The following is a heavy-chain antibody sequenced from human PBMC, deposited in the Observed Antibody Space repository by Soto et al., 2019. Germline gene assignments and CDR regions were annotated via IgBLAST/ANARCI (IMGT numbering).Heavy chain of an antibody. CDR1: GFTFSNYA. CDR3: SNWREGSADYFDS. J-gene: IGHJ4*02. CDR2: ISASGGNA. Sequence: GGSLRLSCAASGFTFSNYAMSWARQTPGTGLEWVSAISASGGNAYYADPVKGRLTISRDNSKNTVYLQMNSLRAEDTAIYYCSNWREGSADYFDSWGQGTLVTVSS. V-gene: IGHV3-23*01.